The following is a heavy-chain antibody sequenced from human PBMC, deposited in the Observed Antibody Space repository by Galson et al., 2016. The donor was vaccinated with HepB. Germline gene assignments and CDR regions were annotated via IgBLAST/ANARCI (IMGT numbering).Heavy chain of an antibody. J-gene: IGHJ4*02. CDR1: GFTFGSYE. CDR3: ARDSEWWD. Sequence: SLRLSCAASGFTFGSYEMNWFRQAPGKRLEWLSYISSRGDAIYYADSVKGRFTISRDNAKNLLYLQMNSLRAEDVAVYYCARDSEWWDWGQGTLVTVSS. CDR2: ISSRGDAI. V-gene: IGHV3-48*03. D-gene: IGHD2-15*01.